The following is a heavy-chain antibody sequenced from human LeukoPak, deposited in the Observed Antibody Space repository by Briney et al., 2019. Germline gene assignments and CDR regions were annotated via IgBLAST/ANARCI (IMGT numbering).Heavy chain of an antibody. Sequence: PGGSLRLSCAASGFTFDDYGMSWVRQAPGMGLEWVSGINWNGGSTGYADSVKGRFTISRDNAKNSLYLQMNSLRAEDTALYYCAREAYGDYEYYFDYWGQGTLVTVSS. J-gene: IGHJ4*02. CDR1: GFTFDDYG. CDR3: AREAYGDYEYYFDY. CDR2: INWNGGST. D-gene: IGHD4-17*01. V-gene: IGHV3-20*04.